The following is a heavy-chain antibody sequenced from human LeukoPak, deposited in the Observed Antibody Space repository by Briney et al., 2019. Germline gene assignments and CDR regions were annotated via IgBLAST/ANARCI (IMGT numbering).Heavy chain of an antibody. D-gene: IGHD3-10*01. CDR1: GYTFTGYY. CDR3: ARGTNLYGSGSYYNGWNRFDP. J-gene: IGHJ5*02. Sequence: GASVKVSCKASGYTFTGYYMHWVRQAPGQGLEWMGWINPNSGGTNYAQKFQGRVTMTRNTSISTAYMELSSLRSEDTAVYYCARGTNLYGSGSYYNGWNRFDPWGQGTLVTVSS. CDR2: INPNSGGT. V-gene: IGHV1-2*02.